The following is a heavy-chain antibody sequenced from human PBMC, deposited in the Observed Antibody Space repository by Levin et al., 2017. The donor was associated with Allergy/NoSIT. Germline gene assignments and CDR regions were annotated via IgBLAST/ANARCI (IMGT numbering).Heavy chain of an antibody. V-gene: IGHV3-30-3*01. D-gene: IGHD3-9*01. Sequence: QTGGSLRLSCAASGFTFSSYAMHWVRQAPGKGLEWVAVISYDGSNKYYADSVKGRFTISRDNSKNTLYLQMNSLRAEDTAVYYCARDPTPPLNYDILTGYYTGSIRNYYYYYMDGWGKGTTVTVSS. J-gene: IGHJ6*03. CDR2: ISYDGSNK. CDR1: GFTFSSYA. CDR3: ARDPTPPLNYDILTGYYTGSIRNYYYYYMDG.